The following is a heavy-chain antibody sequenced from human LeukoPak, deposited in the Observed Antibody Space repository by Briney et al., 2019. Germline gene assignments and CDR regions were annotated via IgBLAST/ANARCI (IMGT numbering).Heavy chain of an antibody. D-gene: IGHD2-15*01. CDR1: GYTFSSYG. CDR2: TSAYNGNT. J-gene: IGHJ4*02. V-gene: IGHV1-18*01. Sequence: GASVKVSCKASGYTFSSYGISWVRQAPGQGLEWLGYTSAYNGNTNYAQKVQGRITMTTDTSTSTAYMEMRSLRSDDTAVYYCARDCSGSSRYWIHWGQGTLVTVSS. CDR3: ARDCSGSSRYWIH.